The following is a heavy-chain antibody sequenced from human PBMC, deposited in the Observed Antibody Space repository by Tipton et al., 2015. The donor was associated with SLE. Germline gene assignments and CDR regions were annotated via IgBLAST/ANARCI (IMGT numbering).Heavy chain of an antibody. V-gene: IGHV4-31*03. CDR1: GVSISSGSFF. Sequence: LRLSCTVSGVSISSGSFFWSWIRQLPGKGLEWIGYIYNSGRTNYNPSTYYNPSLKSRVTLSVDTSKNQFSLKLNSVTAADTAVYYCASSEPYYYESDYFVFENWGQGTLVAVSS. CDR3: ASSEPYYYESDYFVFEN. J-gene: IGHJ4*02. CDR2: IYNSGRTNYNPST. D-gene: IGHD3-22*01.